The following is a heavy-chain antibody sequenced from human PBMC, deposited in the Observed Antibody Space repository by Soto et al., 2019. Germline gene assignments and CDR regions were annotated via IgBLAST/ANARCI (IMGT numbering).Heavy chain of an antibody. CDR2: ISSDNGNT. D-gene: IGHD3-16*02. V-gene: IGHV1-18*01. Sequence: GASVKVSCKASGYTFTSCGISWVRQAPGQGLEWMGWISSDNGNTNYAQHLQGRVTMTRDTSISTAYMELSRLRSDDTAVYYCARDSFGGVVVLAFEYWGQGTLVTVSS. CDR3: ARDSFGGVVVLAFEY. J-gene: IGHJ4*02. CDR1: GYTFTSCG.